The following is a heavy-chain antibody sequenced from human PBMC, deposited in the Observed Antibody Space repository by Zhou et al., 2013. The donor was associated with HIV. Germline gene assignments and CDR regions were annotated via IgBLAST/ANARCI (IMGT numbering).Heavy chain of an antibody. CDR1: GGTFSSYA. Sequence: QVQLVQSGAEVKKPGSSVKVSCKASGGTFSSYAISWVRQAPGQGLHWMGGIIPNFGTTNHAQMLQGRVTMTRDTSTSTVYMELSSLRSEDTAVYYCARDGILWWWGQGTLVTVSS. D-gene: IGHD2-21*01. CDR2: IIPNFGTT. CDR3: ARDGILWW. V-gene: IGHV1-69*05. J-gene: IGHJ4*02.